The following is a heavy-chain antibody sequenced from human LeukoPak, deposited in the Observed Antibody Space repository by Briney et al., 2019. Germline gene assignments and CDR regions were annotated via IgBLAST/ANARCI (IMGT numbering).Heavy chain of an antibody. CDR2: IYYSGST. V-gene: IGHV4-39*01. J-gene: IGHJ4*02. CDR1: GGSISSSSYY. D-gene: IGHD2-2*01. Sequence: PSETLSLTCTVSGGSISSSSYYWGWIRQPPGKGLEWIGSIYYSGSTYYYPSLKSRVTMSIDTSKNQFSLKLNSVTAADTAVYYCASPSRCTSDSCQKFFGYWSQGALVTVSS. CDR3: ASPSRCTSDSCQKFFGY.